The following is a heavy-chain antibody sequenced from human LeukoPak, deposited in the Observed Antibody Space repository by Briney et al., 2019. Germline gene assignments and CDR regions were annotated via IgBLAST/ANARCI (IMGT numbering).Heavy chain of an antibody. CDR1: GYTFTSYY. D-gene: IGHD3-22*01. Sequence: ASVKFSCKASGYTFTSYYMHWVRQAPGQGLEWMGIINPSGGSTSYAQKFQGRVTMTRDTSTSTVYMELSSLRSEDTAVYYCARGGTVYYYDSSGYSDYWGQGTLVTVSS. CDR2: INPSGGST. V-gene: IGHV1-46*03. J-gene: IGHJ4*02. CDR3: ARGGTVYYYDSSGYSDY.